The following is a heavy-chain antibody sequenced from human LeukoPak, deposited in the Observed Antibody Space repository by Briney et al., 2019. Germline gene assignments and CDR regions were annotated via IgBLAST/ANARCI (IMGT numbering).Heavy chain of an antibody. J-gene: IGHJ3*02. D-gene: IGHD5-18*01. Sequence: SVKVSCKASGGTFSSYAISWVRQAPGQGLEWMGRIIPILGIANYAQKFQGRVTITADKSTSTAYMELSSLRSEDTAVYYCARAYSYGYGDYAFDIWGQGTMVTVSS. CDR2: IIPILGIA. V-gene: IGHV1-69*04. CDR3: ARAYSYGYGDYAFDI. CDR1: GGTFSSYA.